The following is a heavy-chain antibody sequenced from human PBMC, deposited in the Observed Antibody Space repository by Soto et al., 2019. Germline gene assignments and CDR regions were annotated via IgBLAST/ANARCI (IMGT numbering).Heavy chain of an antibody. CDR2: IHYSGST. V-gene: IGHV4-39*01. CDR3: ARSTILYGMDV. Sequence: ASETLSPTCTVSGGSISSSSYFWAWIRQPPGKGLEWIGSIHYSGSTYYNPSLKTRVTISVDTSKNQCSLKLSSVTAADTARYYCARSTILYGMDVWGQGTTVTVSS. J-gene: IGHJ6*02. D-gene: IGHD3-3*01. CDR1: GGSISSSSYF.